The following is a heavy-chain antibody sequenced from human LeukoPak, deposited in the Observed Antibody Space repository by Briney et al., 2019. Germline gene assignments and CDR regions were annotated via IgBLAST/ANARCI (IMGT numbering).Heavy chain of an antibody. D-gene: IGHD4-17*01. CDR3: ARVRYGDDYYYYGMDV. J-gene: IGHJ6*02. CDR1: GGSISSGGYY. Sequence: PSETLSLTCAVYGGSISSGGYYWSWIRQHPGKGLEWIGYIYYSGSTYYNPSLKSRVTISVDTSKNQFSLKLSSVTAADTAVYYCARVRYGDDYYYYGMDVWGQGTTVTVSS. CDR2: IYYSGST. V-gene: IGHV4-31*11.